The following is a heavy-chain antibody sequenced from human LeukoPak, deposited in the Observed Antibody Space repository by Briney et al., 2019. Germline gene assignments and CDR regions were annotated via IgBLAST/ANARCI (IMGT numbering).Heavy chain of an antibody. CDR3: AKRRPSRGTMIVVVRGPLDY. Sequence: GRSLRLSCAASGFTFGSYAMHWVRQAPGKGLEWVAVISYDGSNKYYADSVKGRFTISRDNSKNTLYLQMNSLRAEDTAVYYCAKRRPSRGTMIVVVRGPLDYWGQGTLVTVSS. J-gene: IGHJ4*02. D-gene: IGHD3-22*01. CDR1: GFTFGSYA. V-gene: IGHV3-30-3*01. CDR2: ISYDGSNK.